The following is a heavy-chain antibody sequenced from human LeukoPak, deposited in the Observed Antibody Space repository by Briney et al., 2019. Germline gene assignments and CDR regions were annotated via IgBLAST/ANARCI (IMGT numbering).Heavy chain of an antibody. CDR3: ATLGGWELPRDYYYYYMDV. J-gene: IGHJ6*03. V-gene: IGHV3-21*01. CDR2: ISSSSSYI. D-gene: IGHD1-26*01. Sequence: GGSLRLSCAASGFTFSSYSMNWVRQAPGKGLEWVSSISSSSSYIYYADSVKGRFTISRDNAKNSLYLQMNSLRAEDTAVYYCATLGGWELPRDYYYYYMDVWGKGTTVTVSS. CDR1: GFTFSSYS.